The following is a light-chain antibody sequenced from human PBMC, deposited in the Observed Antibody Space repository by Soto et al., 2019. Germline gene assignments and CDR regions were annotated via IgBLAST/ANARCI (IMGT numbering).Light chain of an antibody. CDR2: LGS. J-gene: IGKJ2*03. CDR3: MQVLQSLYS. CDR1: QSLLHSNGYSY. V-gene: IGKV2-28*01. Sequence: EIVMTQSPLSLSVTPGEPASISCRSSQSLLHSNGYSYLDWYLQKPGQSPQLLIYLGSNRASGVPDRFSGSGSGTDFTLRISRVEAEDVGLYYCMQVLQSLYSFGQGTKLEIK.